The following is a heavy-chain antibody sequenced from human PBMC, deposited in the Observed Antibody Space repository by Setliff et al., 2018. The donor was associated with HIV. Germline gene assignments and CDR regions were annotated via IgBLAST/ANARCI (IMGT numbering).Heavy chain of an antibody. CDR1: GFTFSSYF. Sequence: GGSLRLSCAASGFTFSSYFMHWVRQAPGKGLEYVSYISSSSSTIYYADSVKGRFTISRDNAKNSLYLQMNSLRAEDTAVYYCASRSDYWGQGTLVTVSS. J-gene: IGHJ4*02. CDR2: ISSSSSTI. V-gene: IGHV3-48*01. CDR3: ASRSDY.